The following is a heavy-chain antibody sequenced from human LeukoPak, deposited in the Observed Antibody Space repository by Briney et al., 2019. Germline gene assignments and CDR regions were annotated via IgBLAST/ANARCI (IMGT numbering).Heavy chain of an antibody. Sequence: GGSLRLSCAASGFTVSSNYMSWVRQAPGKGLEWVSVIYSGGSTYYADSVKGRFTISRDNSKNTLYLQMNSLRAEDTAVYYCAKDRTYGGNSQMGVDYWGQGTLVTVSS. V-gene: IGHV3-66*02. CDR1: GFTVSSNY. J-gene: IGHJ4*02. D-gene: IGHD4-23*01. CDR3: AKDRTYGGNSQMGVDY. CDR2: IYSGGST.